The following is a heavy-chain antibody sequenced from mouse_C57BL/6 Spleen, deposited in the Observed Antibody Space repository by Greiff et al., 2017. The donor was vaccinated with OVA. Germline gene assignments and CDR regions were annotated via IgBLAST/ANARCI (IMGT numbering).Heavy chain of an antibody. CDR2: INPNNGGT. D-gene: IGHD2-4*01. CDR3: ARPLLRGYFDV. Sequence: EVQLQQSGPELVKPGASVKISCKASGYTFTDYYMNWVKQSHGKSLEWIGDINPNNGGTSYNQKFKGKATLTVDKSSSTAYMELRSLTSEDSAVYYCARPLLRGYFDVWGTGTTVTVSS. J-gene: IGHJ1*03. V-gene: IGHV1-26*01. CDR1: GYTFTDYY.